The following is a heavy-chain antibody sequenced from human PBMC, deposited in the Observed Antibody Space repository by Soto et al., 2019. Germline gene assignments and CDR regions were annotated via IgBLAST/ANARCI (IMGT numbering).Heavy chain of an antibody. CDR3: ARLSGCKNCVCYKFDK. V-gene: IGHV5-51*01. J-gene: IGHJ4*02. Sequence: GESLKISCKGSGYSFPSYWIGWVRQMPGKGREWMGIVYPGDSDTRYSPSFQGQVTISADKSISTAYLQWSSLKASDTAMYYCARLSGCKNCVCYKFDKRGQGTLVTVSS. CDR2: VYPGDSDT. D-gene: IGHD2-8*01. CDR1: GYSFPSYW.